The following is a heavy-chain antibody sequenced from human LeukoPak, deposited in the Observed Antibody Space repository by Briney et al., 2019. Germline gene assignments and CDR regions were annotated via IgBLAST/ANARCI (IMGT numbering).Heavy chain of an antibody. CDR2: IYPGDSDT. D-gene: IGHD3-10*01. J-gene: IGHJ5*02. CDR3: ARGLGVRGPIPWFDP. V-gene: IGHV5-51*01. Sequence: GESLKISCKGSGYSFNNYWIGWVRQMPGRGLDWMGIIYPGDSDTRYNPSFQGQVTISADKSISTAYLHWSSLKASDTAIYYCARGLGVRGPIPWFDPWGQGTLVIVSS. CDR1: GYSFNNYW.